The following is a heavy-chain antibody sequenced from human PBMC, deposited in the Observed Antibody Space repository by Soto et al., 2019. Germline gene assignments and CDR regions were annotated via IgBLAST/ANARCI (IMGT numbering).Heavy chain of an antibody. CDR2: IYSSGST. Sequence: SETLSLTCTVSGGSIVGSYCSWIRQAAGKGLEWIGRIYSSGSTKYNPSLKSRVTMSVDTSKNQFSLRLTSVTAADTAVYYCARDRATFESYSSARGWFDPWGQGPLVTVSS. V-gene: IGHV4-4*07. D-gene: IGHD6-25*01. CDR1: GGSIVGSY. J-gene: IGHJ5*02. CDR3: ARDRATFESYSSARGWFDP.